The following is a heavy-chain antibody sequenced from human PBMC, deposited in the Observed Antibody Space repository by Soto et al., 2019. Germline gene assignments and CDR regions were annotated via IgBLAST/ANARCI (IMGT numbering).Heavy chain of an antibody. CDR2: XSXYXGXT. Sequence: ASVEVPCKASGYTFTSYGSSWVRQAPGQGLEXMGWXSXYXGXTXYXXXXQGRVTMTTDTSTSTAYMELRSLRSDHTAVYYCARDLGAVAGTVDYWGQGTLVTVS. V-gene: IGHV1-18*01. CDR3: ARDLGAVAGTVDY. J-gene: IGHJ4*02. D-gene: IGHD6-19*01. CDR1: GYTFTSYG.